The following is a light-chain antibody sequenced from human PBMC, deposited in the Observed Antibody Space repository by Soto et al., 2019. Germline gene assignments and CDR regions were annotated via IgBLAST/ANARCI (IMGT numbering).Light chain of an antibody. CDR1: QTIIGY. J-gene: IGKJ1*01. V-gene: IGKV1-39*01. CDR3: QQSYTTPRT. Sequence: DIQMTQSPSSLSASIGDSVTVTCRASQTIIGYLNWYQQKPGEAPRLLINAASNLQSGVPSRFRGSGSETDFTLTITSLQPEDFATYYGQQSYTTPRTFGQGTKVDIK. CDR2: AAS.